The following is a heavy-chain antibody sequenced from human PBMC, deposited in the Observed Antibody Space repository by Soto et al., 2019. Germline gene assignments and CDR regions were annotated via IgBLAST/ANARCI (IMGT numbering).Heavy chain of an antibody. V-gene: IGHV1-2*04. CDR1: GYTFTGYY. CDR3: ARGRGISTSLDYYYYYGMDV. D-gene: IGHD2-2*01. Sequence: GASVKVSCKASGYTFTGYYMHWVRQAPGQGLEWMGWINPNSGGTNYAQKFQGWVTMTRDTSISTAYMELSRLRSDDTAVYYCARGRGISTSLDYYYYYGMDVWGQGTTVTVSS. J-gene: IGHJ6*02. CDR2: INPNSGGT.